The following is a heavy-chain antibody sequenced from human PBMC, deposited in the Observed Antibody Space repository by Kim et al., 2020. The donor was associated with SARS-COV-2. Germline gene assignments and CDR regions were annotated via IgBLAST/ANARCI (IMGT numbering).Heavy chain of an antibody. Sequence: GGSLRLSCAASGFTFSSYVMSWVRQAPGKGLEWVSGISGSGGSTYYADSVKGRFTITRDNSKDTFYLQVSSLRAEDTALYYCAKAQGYSSTSNTGAFDI. CDR2: ISGSGGST. V-gene: IGHV3-23*01. D-gene: IGHD6-19*01. J-gene: IGHJ3*02. CDR3: AKAQGYSSTSNTGAFDI. CDR1: GFTFSSYV.